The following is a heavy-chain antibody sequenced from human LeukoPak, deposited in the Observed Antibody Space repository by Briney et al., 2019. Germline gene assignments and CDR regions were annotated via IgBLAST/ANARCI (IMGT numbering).Heavy chain of an antibody. V-gene: IGHV4-34*01. D-gene: IGHD2-21*02. CDR1: GGSLSNYY. CDR3: ARGPPHIVVVTAIGFFDY. J-gene: IGHJ4*02. Sequence: SETLSLTCAVYGGSLSNYYGSWLRQPPGKGLEWIGEINHSGGSSYNPSLKSRVTISIDTSKNQFSLKLSSVTAADTAVYYCARGPPHIVVVTAIGFFDYWGQGTLVTVSS. CDR2: INHSGGS.